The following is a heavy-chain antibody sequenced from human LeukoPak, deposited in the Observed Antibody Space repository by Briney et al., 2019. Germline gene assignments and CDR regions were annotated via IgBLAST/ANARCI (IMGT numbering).Heavy chain of an antibody. Sequence: GGSLRLSCAASGFTFSSYAMHWVRQAPGKGLEWVAIISYDGSNKYYADSVKGRFTISRDSSKNTLFLQMNRLRPEDAAVYYCAKAPVTTCRGAYCYPFDYWGQGTLVTVSS. CDR1: GFTFSSYA. J-gene: IGHJ4*02. D-gene: IGHD2-21*01. CDR2: ISYDGSNK. CDR3: AKAPVTTCRGAYCYPFDY. V-gene: IGHV3-30*04.